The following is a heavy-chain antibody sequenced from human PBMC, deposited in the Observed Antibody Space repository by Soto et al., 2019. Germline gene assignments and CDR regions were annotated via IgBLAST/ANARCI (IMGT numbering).Heavy chain of an antibody. V-gene: IGHV3-74*01. CDR1: GFTFSNFW. CDR2: ASPDGSST. D-gene: IGHD4-17*01. Sequence: EGQLVESGGGLVQPGGSLRLSCAASGFTFSNFWMHWVRQAPGKGLVWVSRASPDGSSTSYADSVKGRFTISTDNAKNTLYMAMNSLRAEDTAVYYCARHGFGDYFWFAPWGQGTLVTVSS. CDR3: ARHGFGDYFWFAP. J-gene: IGHJ5*02.